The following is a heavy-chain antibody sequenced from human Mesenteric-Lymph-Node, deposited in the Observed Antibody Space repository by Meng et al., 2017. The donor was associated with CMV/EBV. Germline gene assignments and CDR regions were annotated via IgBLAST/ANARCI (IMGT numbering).Heavy chain of an antibody. CDR1: GFTFSSYA. D-gene: IGHD4-11*01. CDR2: ISGSGGST. J-gene: IGHJ5*02. Sequence: GGSLRLSCAASGFTFSSYAMSWVRQAPEKGLEWVSAISGSGGSTYYADSVKGRFTISRDNSKNTLYLQMNSLRAEDTAVYYCAAFYSNYLTTWGQGTLVTVSS. V-gene: IGHV3-23*01. CDR3: AAFYSNYLTT.